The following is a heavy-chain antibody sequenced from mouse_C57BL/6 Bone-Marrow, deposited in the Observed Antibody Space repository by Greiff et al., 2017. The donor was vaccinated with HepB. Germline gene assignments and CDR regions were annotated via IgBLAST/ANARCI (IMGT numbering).Heavy chain of an antibody. CDR1: GYTFTGYW. CDR2: ILPGSGST. J-gene: IGHJ1*03. CDR3: AREPIYYDLSYWYFDV. V-gene: IGHV1-9*01. Sequence: VQLQQSGAELMKPGASVKLSCKATGYTFTGYWIEWVKQRPGHGLEWIGEILPGSGSTNYNEKFKGKATFTADTSSNTAYMQLSSLTTEDSAIYYCAREPIYYDLSYWYFDVWGTGTTVTVSS. D-gene: IGHD2-4*01.